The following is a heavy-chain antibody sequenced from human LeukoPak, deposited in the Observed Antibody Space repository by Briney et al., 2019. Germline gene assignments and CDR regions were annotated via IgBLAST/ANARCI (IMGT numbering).Heavy chain of an antibody. CDR1: GFSLSTSGMR. J-gene: IGHJ4*02. CDR3: ARSPDDGDYFDH. CDR2: IDWADDK. D-gene: IGHD4-17*01. Sequence: SGPTLVNPTQTLTLTCTVSGFSLSTSGMRASWIRQPPGKALEWLARIDWADDKFYSTYLKTRLTISKDTSKNQVVLTMTNMDPVDTTTYYCARSPDDGDYFDHWGQGTLVTVSS. V-gene: IGHV2-70*04.